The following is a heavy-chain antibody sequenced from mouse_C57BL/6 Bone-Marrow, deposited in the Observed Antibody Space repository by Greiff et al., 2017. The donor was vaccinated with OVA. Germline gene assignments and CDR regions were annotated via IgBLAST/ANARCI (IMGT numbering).Heavy chain of an antibody. J-gene: IGHJ4*01. CDR2: IRNTANGYTT. V-gene: IGHV7-3*01. D-gene: IGHD1-1*01. CDR1: GFTFTDSY. Sequence: EVKLMESGGGLVQPGGSLSLSCAASGFTFTDSYMSWVRQPPGKALEWLGFIRNTANGYTTEYSASVKGRFTISRDNSQSILYLQMKALRAEDSATYYCERYTDGRSHYAMDDWGKGTSVTVSS. CDR3: ERYTDGRSHYAMDD.